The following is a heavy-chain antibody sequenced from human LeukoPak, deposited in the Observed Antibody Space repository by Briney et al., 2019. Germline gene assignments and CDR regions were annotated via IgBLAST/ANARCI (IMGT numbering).Heavy chain of an antibody. V-gene: IGHV1-2*02. CDR3: ARGDLVVTLEGPIDY. J-gene: IGHJ4*02. D-gene: IGHD2-21*02. CDR1: GYTFTGYY. CDR2: INPNSGGT. Sequence: ASVKVSCKASGYTFTGYYMHWVRQAPGQGLEWMGWINPNSGGTNYAQKFQGRVTMTRDTSISTAYMELSRLRSDDTAVYYCARGDLVVTLEGPIDYWGQGTLVTVSS.